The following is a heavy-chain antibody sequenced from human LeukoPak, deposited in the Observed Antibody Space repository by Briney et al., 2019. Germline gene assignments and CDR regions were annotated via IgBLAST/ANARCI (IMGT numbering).Heavy chain of an antibody. Sequence: GASVKDSCKASGYTFTSYDINWVRQATGQGLEWMGWMNPNSGNTGYAQKFQGRVTMTRNTSISTAYMELSSLRSEDTAVYYCARSRSYSSGWFMSWGQGTLVTVSS. CDR3: ARSRSYSSGWFMS. J-gene: IGHJ4*02. CDR1: GYTFTSYD. V-gene: IGHV1-8*01. CDR2: MNPNSGNT. D-gene: IGHD6-19*01.